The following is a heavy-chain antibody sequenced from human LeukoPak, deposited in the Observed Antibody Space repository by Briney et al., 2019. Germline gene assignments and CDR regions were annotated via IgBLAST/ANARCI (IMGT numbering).Heavy chain of an antibody. Sequence: GGSLRLSCAASGFTFSSYSMNWVRQAPGKGLEWVSSISSSSSYIYYADSVKGRFTISRDNAKNSLYLQMNSLRAEDTAVCYCAPVGARYYFDYWGQGTLVTVSS. CDR2: ISSSSSYI. D-gene: IGHD1-26*01. CDR3: APVGARYYFDY. CDR1: GFTFSSYS. J-gene: IGHJ4*02. V-gene: IGHV3-21*01.